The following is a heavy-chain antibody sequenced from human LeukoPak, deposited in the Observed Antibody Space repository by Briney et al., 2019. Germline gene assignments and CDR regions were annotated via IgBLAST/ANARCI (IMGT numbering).Heavy chain of an antibody. D-gene: IGHD2-2*01. CDR3: AKVRCISTNRNHIWTYFDY. J-gene: IGHJ4*02. Sequence: ASVKVSCKASGYTFTSYGISWVRQAPGQGLEWMGWISAYNGNTNYAQKLQGRVTMTTDTSTSTAYMELRSLRSDDTAVYYCAKVRCISTNRNHIWTYFDYWGQGTLVTVSS. CDR2: ISAYNGNT. CDR1: GYTFTSYG. V-gene: IGHV1-18*01.